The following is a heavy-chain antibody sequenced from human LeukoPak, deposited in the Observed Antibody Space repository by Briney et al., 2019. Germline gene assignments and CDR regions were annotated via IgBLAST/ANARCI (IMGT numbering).Heavy chain of an antibody. CDR2: INTDGSTT. Sequence: GGSLRLSCAASGFTFSSYWMHWVRQAPGKGLVWVSRINTDGSTTNYADSVTGRFTIYRDNAKNTLYLRMNSLRADDTAVYFCAREEYDNWGQGNLVTVSA. CDR3: AREEYDN. CDR1: GFTFSSYW. V-gene: IGHV3-74*01. J-gene: IGHJ4*02. D-gene: IGHD2/OR15-2a*01.